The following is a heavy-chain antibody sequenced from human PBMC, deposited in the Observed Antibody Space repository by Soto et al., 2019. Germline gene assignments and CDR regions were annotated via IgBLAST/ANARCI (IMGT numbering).Heavy chain of an antibody. V-gene: IGHV3-7*01. CDR1: GFTFSSYW. CDR3: DKENQHLVHDY. J-gene: IGHJ4*02. Sequence: GSLRLSCAASGFTFSSYWMSWVRQAPGKGLEWVASINQDGSQKRYLDSVKGRVTISRDNAENSLYVQMHSLRAEDTAVYYCDKENQHLVHDYWGQGTLVTVSS. D-gene: IGHD6-13*01. CDR2: INQDGSQK.